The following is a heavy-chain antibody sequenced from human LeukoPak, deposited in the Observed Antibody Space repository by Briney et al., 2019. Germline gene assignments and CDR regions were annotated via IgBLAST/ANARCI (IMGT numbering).Heavy chain of an antibody. CDR3: ATHSSEGREDYMDV. D-gene: IGHD6-6*01. CDR2: ISWNSGSI. Sequence: PGGSLRLSCTASGVTFDDYAMHWVRQAPGKGLEWVSGISWNSGSIGYADSVKGRFTISRDNAKNSLYLQMNSLRIEDTALYYCATHSSEGREDYMDVWGKGTTVTISS. CDR1: GVTFDDYA. V-gene: IGHV3-9*01. J-gene: IGHJ6*03.